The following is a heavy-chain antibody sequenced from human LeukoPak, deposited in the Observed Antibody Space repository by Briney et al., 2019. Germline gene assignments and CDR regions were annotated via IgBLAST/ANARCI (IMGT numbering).Heavy chain of an antibody. CDR2: LSGSGGST. CDR3: AGVRGGGYCTHGVCYGDYFDY. J-gene: IGHJ4*02. D-gene: IGHD2-8*01. V-gene: IGHV3-23*01. Sequence: GGSLRLSCAASGFTFNSYGMSWVRQAPGKGLEWVSALSGSGGSTYYADSVKGRFTISRDNSKNTLFLQMNSLRAEDTAVYYCAGVRGGGYCTHGVCYGDYFDYWGQGTLVTVSS. CDR1: GFTFNSYG.